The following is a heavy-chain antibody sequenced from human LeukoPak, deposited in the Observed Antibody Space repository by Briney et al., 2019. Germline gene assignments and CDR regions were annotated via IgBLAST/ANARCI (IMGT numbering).Heavy chain of an antibody. Sequence: ASVKVSCKASRYTFTSYDINWVRQAPGQGLEWMGWMNPNSGNTGYAQKFQGRVTMTRNTSISTAYMELNSLRSEDTAAYYCVRRNYGGPRWFDPWGQGTLVTVSS. D-gene: IGHD4-23*01. J-gene: IGHJ5*02. CDR2: MNPNSGNT. CDR1: RYTFTSYD. V-gene: IGHV1-8*01. CDR3: VRRNYGGPRWFDP.